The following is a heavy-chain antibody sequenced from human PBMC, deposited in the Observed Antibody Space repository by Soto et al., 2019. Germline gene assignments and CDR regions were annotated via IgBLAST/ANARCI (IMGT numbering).Heavy chain of an antibody. D-gene: IGHD6-6*01. Sequence: PGGSLRLSCAASGFTFSTYSMHWVRQAPGKGLVCVSCINSDGSSTDYADSVKGRFTISRDNAKNTLYLQMNSLRVEDTAVYYCARDRPDISNPTDHPMFDYWGQGTQVTVSS. V-gene: IGHV3-74*01. CDR2: INSDGSST. CDR1: GFTFSTYS. CDR3: ARDRPDISNPTDHPMFDY. J-gene: IGHJ4*02.